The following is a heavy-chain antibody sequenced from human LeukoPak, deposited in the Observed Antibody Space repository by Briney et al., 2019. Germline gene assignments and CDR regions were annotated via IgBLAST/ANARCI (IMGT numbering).Heavy chain of an antibody. CDR3: ARGTARYSYGGLLDY. J-gene: IGHJ4*02. V-gene: IGHV3-30-3*01. CDR2: ISYDGSNK. Sequence: GSLRLSCAASGFTFSSYAMHWVRQAPGKGLEWVAVISYDGSNKYYADSVKGRFTISRDNSKNTLYLQMNSLRAEDTAVYYCARGTARYSYGGLLDYWGQGTLVTVSS. D-gene: IGHD5-18*01. CDR1: GFTFSSYA.